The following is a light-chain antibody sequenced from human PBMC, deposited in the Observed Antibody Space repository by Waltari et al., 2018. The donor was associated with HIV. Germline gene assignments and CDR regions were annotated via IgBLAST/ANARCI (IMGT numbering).Light chain of an antibody. V-gene: IGLV1-51*02. CDR1: SSNLGNTY. CDR3: GTWDSSLVWV. J-gene: IGLJ3*02. Sequence: QSVLTQPPSVSAAPGQKVTIPCSGRSSNLGNTYVSWYQQLPGTAPKLLIYENNKRPSGIPDRFSGSKSGTSATLGITGLQTGDEADYYCGTWDSSLVWVFGGGTKLTVL. CDR2: ENN.